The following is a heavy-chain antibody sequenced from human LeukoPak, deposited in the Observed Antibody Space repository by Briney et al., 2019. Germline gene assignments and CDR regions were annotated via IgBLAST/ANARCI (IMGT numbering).Heavy chain of an antibody. CDR1: GLPFGSYA. CDR3: SRFNSGW. D-gene: IGHD5-12*01. CDR2: ISGDGLST. V-gene: IGHV3-23*01. J-gene: IGHJ4*02. Sequence: PGGSLRHSCEVSGLPFGSYAMSWVRQGPGKGLEWVSAISGDGLSTFYADSVEGRFSISRDNPKNTLYLQMNTLRAEDSAVYYCSRFNSGWWGQGTLVTVSS.